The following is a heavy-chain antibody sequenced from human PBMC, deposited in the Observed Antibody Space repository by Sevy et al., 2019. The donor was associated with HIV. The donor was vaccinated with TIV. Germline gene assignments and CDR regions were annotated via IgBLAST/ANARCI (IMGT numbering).Heavy chain of an antibody. D-gene: IGHD1-26*01. V-gene: IGHV3-48*01. J-gene: IGHJ4*02. CDR2: ISSSSSTI. Sequence: GGSLRLSCAASGFTFSSYSMNWVRQAPGKGLEWVSYISSSSSTIYYADSVKGRFTISRDNAKNSLYLQMNGLRAEDTAVYYCARDGYSSGSYGGPFDYWGQGTLVTVSS. CDR3: ARDGYSSGSYGGPFDY. CDR1: GFTFSSYS.